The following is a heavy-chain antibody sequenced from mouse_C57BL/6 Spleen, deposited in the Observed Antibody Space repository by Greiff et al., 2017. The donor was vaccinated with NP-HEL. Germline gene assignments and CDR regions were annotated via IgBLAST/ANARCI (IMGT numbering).Heavy chain of an antibody. Sequence: QVQLQQPGAELVRPGSSVKLSCKASGYTFTRYWLDWVKQRPGQGLEWIGNIYPSDSETHYNQKFKDKATLTVDKSSSTAYMQLSSLTSEDSAVYYCARSDYSNYGFAYWGQGTLVTVSA. CDR3: ARSDYSNYGFAY. J-gene: IGHJ3*01. D-gene: IGHD2-5*01. CDR2: IYPSDSET. CDR1: GYTFTRYW. V-gene: IGHV1-61*01.